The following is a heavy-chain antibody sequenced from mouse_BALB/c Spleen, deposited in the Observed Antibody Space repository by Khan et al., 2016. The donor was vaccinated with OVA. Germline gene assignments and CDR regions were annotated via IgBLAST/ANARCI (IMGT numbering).Heavy chain of an antibody. D-gene: IGHD2-13*01. Sequence: QVQLKESGPGLVAPSQSLSITCTVSGFSLTGYGVNWVRQPPGKGLEWLGMIWGDGSTDYNSALKSRLSISKDNSKSQVFLKMNSLQTDDTARYYGAGAYYGDYREAMDYWGQGTTVTVSS. CDR2: IWGDGST. J-gene: IGHJ4*01. V-gene: IGHV2-6-7*01. CDR3: AGAYYGDYREAMDY. CDR1: GFSLTGYG.